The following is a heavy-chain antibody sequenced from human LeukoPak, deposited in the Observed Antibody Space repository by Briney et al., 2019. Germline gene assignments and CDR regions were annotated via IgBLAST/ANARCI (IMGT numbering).Heavy chain of an antibody. Sequence: GSLRLSCAASGFTFSSYGMHWVRQAPGKGLEWVAVISYDGSNKYYADSVKGRFTISRDNSKNTLYLQMNSLRAEDTAVYYCAKDIRSDYMDVWGKGTTVTVSS. J-gene: IGHJ6*03. CDR1: GFTFSSYG. D-gene: IGHD4-17*01. V-gene: IGHV3-30*18. CDR2: ISYDGSNK. CDR3: AKDIRSDYMDV.